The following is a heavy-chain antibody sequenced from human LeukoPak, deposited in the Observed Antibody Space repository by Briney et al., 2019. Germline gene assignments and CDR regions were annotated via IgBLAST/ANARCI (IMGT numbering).Heavy chain of an antibody. CDR2: ISSSSSYI. V-gene: IGHV3-21*01. J-gene: IGHJ5*02. D-gene: IGHD6-19*01. CDR3: ASSIAVAAENWFDP. Sequence: GGSLRLSCAASGFTFSSYSMNWVRQAPGKGLEWVSSISSSSSYIYYADSVKGRFTISRDNAKNSLYLQMNSLRAADTAVYYCASSIAVAAENWFDPWGQGTLVTVSS. CDR1: GFTFSSYS.